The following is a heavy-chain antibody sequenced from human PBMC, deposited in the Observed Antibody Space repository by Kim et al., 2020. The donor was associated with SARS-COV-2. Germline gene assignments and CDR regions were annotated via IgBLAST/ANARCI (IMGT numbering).Heavy chain of an antibody. Sequence: GKGRFTISRDNSKNTLYLQMNSLRAEDTAVYYCARIMITFGGVIAKTPDYWGQGTLVTVSS. D-gene: IGHD3-16*02. J-gene: IGHJ4*02. CDR3: ARIMITFGGVIAKTPDY. V-gene: IGHV3-23*01.